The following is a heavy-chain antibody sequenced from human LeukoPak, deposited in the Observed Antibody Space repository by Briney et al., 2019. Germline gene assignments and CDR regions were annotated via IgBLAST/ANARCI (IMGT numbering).Heavy chain of an antibody. CDR2: ISSSSSYT. CDR1: GFTFNDYY. V-gene: IGHV3-11*05. D-gene: IGHD5-12*01. CDR3: ARDSRYSGYSDY. Sequence: AGSLRLSCAASGFTFNDYYMSWIRQAPGKGLEWVSYISSSSSYTDYADSVKGRFTISRDNAKNSLNLQMNSLRAEDTAVYYCARDSRYSGYSDYWGQGTLVTVSS. J-gene: IGHJ4*02.